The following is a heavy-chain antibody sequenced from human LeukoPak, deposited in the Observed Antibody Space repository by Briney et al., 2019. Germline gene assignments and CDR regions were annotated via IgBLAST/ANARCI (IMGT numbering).Heavy chain of an antibody. D-gene: IGHD3-22*01. V-gene: IGHV4-38-2*02. CDR2: IFHSGST. CDR1: GYSISSGYY. Sequence: SETLSLTCTVSGYSISSGYYWGWIRQPPGNGLEWIGNIFHSGSTYYNPSLKSRVTISVDTSKNQFSLKLTSVTAADTAVYYCARVVSMTMIVVIPLYFDYWGQGTLVTVSS. J-gene: IGHJ4*02. CDR3: ARVVSMTMIVVIPLYFDY.